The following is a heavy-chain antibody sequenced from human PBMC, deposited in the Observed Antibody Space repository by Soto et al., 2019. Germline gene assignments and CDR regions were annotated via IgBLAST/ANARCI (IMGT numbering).Heavy chain of an antibody. D-gene: IGHD2-21*01. CDR3: AGIGEDVYYGMDV. CDR2: IYSRGDT. V-gene: IGHV4-4*07. J-gene: IGHJ6*02. CDR1: GGSMRSYY. Sequence: SETLSLTCSASGGSMRSYYWNWLRQPAGKGLEWIGRIYSRGDTNYNPSVKSRVTMSVDTSKNEFSLRLNSVTAADTAVYYCAGIGEDVYYGMDVWGQGTTVTVSS.